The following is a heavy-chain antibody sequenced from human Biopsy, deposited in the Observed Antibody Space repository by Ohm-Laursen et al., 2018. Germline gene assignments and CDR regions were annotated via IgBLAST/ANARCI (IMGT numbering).Heavy chain of an antibody. Sequence: TLSLTCTVSGGSIYNFFWSWIRQPPGKGLEWIGYIYYSGNTNYNPSLKSRVTISVDRSKNHFSLELSSVTASDTAVYYWARVGVGAPSIDYFDSWGQGALVTVSS. CDR1: GGSIYNFF. CDR2: IYYSGNT. J-gene: IGHJ4*02. V-gene: IGHV4-59*01. D-gene: IGHD1-26*01. CDR3: ARVGVGAPSIDYFDS.